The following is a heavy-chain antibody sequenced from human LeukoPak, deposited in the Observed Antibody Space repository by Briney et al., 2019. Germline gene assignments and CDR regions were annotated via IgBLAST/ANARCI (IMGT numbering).Heavy chain of an antibody. CDR2: ITGGGET. J-gene: IGHJ4*02. CDR3: AKANWVSNADAVW. Sequence: GGSLRLSCAASGFSFSNFAMSWVRQAPARGPEWVSSITGGGETFYADSVKGRFTLSRDDSRNTVYLQLNNLRVEDTAIYYCAKANWVSNADAVWWGQGTQVTVSS. CDR1: GFSFSNFA. V-gene: IGHV3-23*01. D-gene: IGHD1-1*01.